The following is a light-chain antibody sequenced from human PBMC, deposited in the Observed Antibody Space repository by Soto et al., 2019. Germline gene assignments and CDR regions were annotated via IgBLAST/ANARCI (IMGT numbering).Light chain of an antibody. Sequence: QAVVTQPPSVSGAPGQRVTISCTGSSSNIGAGYDVQWYQQLPGTAPKVLIYGNSNRPSGVPDRFSGSKSGTSASLAITGLQAEDEADYYCQSYDSSLSGVVFGGGTKLTVL. CDR3: QSYDSSLSGVV. J-gene: IGLJ2*01. V-gene: IGLV1-40*01. CDR2: GNS. CDR1: SSNIGAGYD.